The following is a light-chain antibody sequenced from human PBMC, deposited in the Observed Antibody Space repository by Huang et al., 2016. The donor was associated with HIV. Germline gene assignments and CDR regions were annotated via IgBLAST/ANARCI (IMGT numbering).Light chain of an antibody. J-gene: IGKJ4*01. CDR2: AAS. V-gene: IGKV1-NL1*01. CDR3: QQYYNTTLS. Sequence: DIQMTQSPSSLSASVGDRVTITCRASRGISNSLAWYQQQPGKAPKLLLYAASRLQGGVPSRFSGSGSRTDYTVNISSLQPEDSATYYCQQYYNTTLSFGGGTKVEIK. CDR1: RGISNS.